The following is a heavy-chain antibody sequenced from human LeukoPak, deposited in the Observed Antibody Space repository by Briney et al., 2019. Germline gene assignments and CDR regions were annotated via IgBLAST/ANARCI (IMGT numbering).Heavy chain of an antibody. CDR1: GFTFSRYW. CDR3: AKMGEGQQLVPSDY. CDR2: IKQDGSEK. J-gene: IGHJ4*02. V-gene: IGHV3-7*03. D-gene: IGHD6-13*01. Sequence: PGGSLRLSCAASGFTFSRYWMSWVRQAPGKGLEWVANIKQDGSEKYYVDSVKGRFTISRDNAKNSLYLQMNSLRAEDTAVYYCAKMGEGQQLVPSDYWGQGTLVTVSS.